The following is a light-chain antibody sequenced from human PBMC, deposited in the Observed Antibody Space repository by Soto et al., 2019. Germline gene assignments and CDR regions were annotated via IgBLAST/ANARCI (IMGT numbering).Light chain of an antibody. J-gene: IGKJ1*01. Sequence: DIQMTQSPSSLFASVGDRVTITCQATQDINIYLNWYQQKPGKAPNLLIYDASNLESGVPSRLSGRGSGTELTLTITSVQPDDFATYYCQQYNSYSPWTFGQGTKVDIK. CDR2: DAS. V-gene: IGKV1-5*01. CDR1: QDINIY. CDR3: QQYNSYSPWT.